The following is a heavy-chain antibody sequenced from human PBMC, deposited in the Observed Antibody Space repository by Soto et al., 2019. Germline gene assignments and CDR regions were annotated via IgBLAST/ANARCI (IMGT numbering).Heavy chain of an antibody. CDR1: GFTFSSYA. D-gene: IGHD2-2*03. J-gene: IGHJ5*02. Sequence: GGSLRLSCSASGFTFSSYAMHWVRQAPGKGLEYVSAISSNGGSTYYADSVKGRFTISRDNSKNTLYLQMSSLRAEDTAVYYCVKDWAGYCSSTSCPTWGQGTLVTVSS. V-gene: IGHV3-64D*06. CDR2: ISSNGGST. CDR3: VKDWAGYCSSTSCPT.